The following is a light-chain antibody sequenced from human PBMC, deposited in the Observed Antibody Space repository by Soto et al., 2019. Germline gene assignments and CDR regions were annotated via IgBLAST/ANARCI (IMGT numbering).Light chain of an antibody. V-gene: IGKV1-12*01. CDR1: QGVTTW. Sequence: DIQMTQSPSSVSASVGDRVTISCRASQGVTTWLAWYQQKPGRAPKLLIYAASTLQSGVPSRFSGSGSGTDFTLTISSLQPEDFATYYCQQTYSTPITFGQGTRLEIK. CDR2: AAS. CDR3: QQTYSTPIT. J-gene: IGKJ5*01.